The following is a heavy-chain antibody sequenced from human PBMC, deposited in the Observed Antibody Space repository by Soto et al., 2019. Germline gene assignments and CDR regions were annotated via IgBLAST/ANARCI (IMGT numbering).Heavy chain of an antibody. Sequence: GGSLRLSCAASGFTFSSYSMNWVRQAPGKGLEWVSSISSSSSYIYYADSVKGRFTISRDNTKNSLYLQMNSLRAEDTAVYYCASLGDSGYDDDAFDIWGQGTMVTVSS. D-gene: IGHD5-12*01. CDR3: ASLGDSGYDDDAFDI. V-gene: IGHV3-21*01. J-gene: IGHJ3*02. CDR2: ISSSSSYI. CDR1: GFTFSSYS.